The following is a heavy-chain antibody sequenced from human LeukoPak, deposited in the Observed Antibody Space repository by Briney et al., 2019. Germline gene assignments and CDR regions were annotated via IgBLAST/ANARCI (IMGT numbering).Heavy chain of an antibody. CDR2: INSDGSTT. J-gene: IGHJ4*02. V-gene: IGHV3-74*01. D-gene: IGHD6-19*01. CDR3: ARVIYSGWEGELSD. CDR1: GFTFSYYW. Sequence: PGGSLRLSCAASGFTFSYYWMHWVRQAPGKGLVWVSRINSDGSTTSYADSVMGRFTISRDNAKNTLYLQMNSLRAEDTAVYYCARVIYSGWEGELSDWGQGTLVTVSS.